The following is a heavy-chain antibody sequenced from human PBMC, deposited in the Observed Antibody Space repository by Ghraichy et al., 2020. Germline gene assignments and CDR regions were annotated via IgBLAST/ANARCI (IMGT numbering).Heavy chain of an antibody. Sequence: GSLRLSCAASGFSFSTYHMSWVRQAPGKGLEWISYVTSYSDTIRYADSVKGRFTISRDNAKNSLYLQMSSLRAEDTAVYYCARDKPGTSSMDVWGKGTTVTVAS. J-gene: IGHJ6*03. V-gene: IGHV3-48*01. D-gene: IGHD1-14*01. CDR1: GFSFSTYH. CDR2: VTSYSDTI. CDR3: ARDKPGTSSMDV.